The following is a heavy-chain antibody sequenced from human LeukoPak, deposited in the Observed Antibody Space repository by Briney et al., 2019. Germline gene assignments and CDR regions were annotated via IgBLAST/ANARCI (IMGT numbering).Heavy chain of an antibody. J-gene: IGHJ3*02. D-gene: IGHD2-21*02. CDR3: ARDRDSPDAFDI. CDR1: GGSISSYY. V-gene: IGHV4-59*01. Sequence: KPSETLSLTCTVSGGSISSYYWSWLRQPPGQGLAWIGYIYYSGSTNYNPSLKSRVTISVDTSKNQFSLKLSSVTAADTAVYYCARDRDSPDAFDIWGQGTMVTVSS. CDR2: IYYSGST.